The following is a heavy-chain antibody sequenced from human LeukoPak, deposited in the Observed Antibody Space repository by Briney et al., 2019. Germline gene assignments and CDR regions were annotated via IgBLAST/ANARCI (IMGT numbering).Heavy chain of an antibody. CDR1: GYTLTELS. V-gene: IGHV1-24*01. CDR3: ATMTAITYYYDSSGYVY. J-gene: IGHJ4*02. CDR2: FDPEDGET. Sequence: VSVKVSCTVSGYTLTELSMHWVRQAPGKGLERMGGFDPEDGETIYAQKFQGRVTMTEDTSTDTAYMELSSLRSEDTAVYYCATMTAITYYYDSSGYVYWGQGTLVTVSS. D-gene: IGHD3-22*01.